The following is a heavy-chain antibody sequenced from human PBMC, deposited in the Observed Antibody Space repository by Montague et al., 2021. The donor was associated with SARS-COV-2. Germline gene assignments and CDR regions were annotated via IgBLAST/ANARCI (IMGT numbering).Heavy chain of an antibody. CDR1: GGSISSGSYY. D-gene: IGHD5-12*01. CDR2: IYTSGST. V-gene: IGHV4-61*02. J-gene: IGHJ6*02. CDR3: ARDRPPVATTFYYYYYGMDV. Sequence: TLSLTCTVSGGSISSGSYYWSWIRQPAGKGLEWIGRIYTSGSTNYNPSLKSRVTISVDTSKNQFSLKLSSVTAADTAVYYCARDRPPVATTFYYYYYGMDVWGQGTRSPSP.